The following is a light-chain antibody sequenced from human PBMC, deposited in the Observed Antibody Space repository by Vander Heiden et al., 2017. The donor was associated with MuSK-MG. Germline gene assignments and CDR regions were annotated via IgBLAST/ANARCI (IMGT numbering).Light chain of an antibody. CDR2: AAS. J-gene: IGKJ2*01. Sequence: DIQMTQSPSSLSASVGDRVTITCRASQSISSYLNWYQQKPGKAPKLLIYAASSFQSGVPSRFSGSGSGTDFTLTISSLQPEDFATYYCQQSYSTPSTFGQATKLEIK. V-gene: IGKV1-39*01. CDR3: QQSYSTPST. CDR1: QSISSY.